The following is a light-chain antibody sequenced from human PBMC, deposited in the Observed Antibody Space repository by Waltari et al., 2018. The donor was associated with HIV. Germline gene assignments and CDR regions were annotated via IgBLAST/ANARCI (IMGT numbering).Light chain of an antibody. CDR1: RSDAGGYTY. J-gene: IGLJ1*01. V-gene: IGLV2-14*03. CDR2: EVN. Sequence: QSALTQPASVSASPGQSITISCTGTRSDAGGYTYVSWYRQHPGEAPKVIIYEVNRRPSGVSNRFTASKSGNTASLAISGLQPEDEADYFCSSYTSSSTHVFGPGTKVTVL. CDR3: SSYTSSSTHV.